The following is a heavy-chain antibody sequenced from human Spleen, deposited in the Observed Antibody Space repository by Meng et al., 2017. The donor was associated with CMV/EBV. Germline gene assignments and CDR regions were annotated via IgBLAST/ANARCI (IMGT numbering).Heavy chain of an antibody. CDR2: ISGSGGST. V-gene: IGHV3-23*01. CDR1: GFTVSGNY. CDR3: AKGRGYCSSTSCLTGFDP. J-gene: IGHJ5*02. D-gene: IGHD2-2*01. Sequence: GESLKISCAASGFTVSGNYMSWVRQAPGKGLEWVSAISGSGGSTYYADSVKGRFTISRDNSKNTLYLQMISLRAEDTAVYYCAKGRGYCSSTSCLTGFDPWGQGTLVTVSS.